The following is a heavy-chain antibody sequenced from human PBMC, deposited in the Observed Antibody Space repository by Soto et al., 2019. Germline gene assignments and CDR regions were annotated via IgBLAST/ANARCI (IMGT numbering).Heavy chain of an antibody. CDR3: TIDLNGGNPFDY. J-gene: IGHJ4*02. Sequence: QVQFVQSGAEVKKPGASVRVSCKPSGYTLTNYAIHWVRQAAGQGLEWLGWIDPGSGHPTYSQKFQGRMTLSRDNSASTFYMDLRSLTSEDTAVYFCTIDLNGGNPFDYWGQGTLVTVSS. CDR1: GYTLTNYA. CDR2: IDPGSGHP. V-gene: IGHV1-3*01. D-gene: IGHD2-8*01.